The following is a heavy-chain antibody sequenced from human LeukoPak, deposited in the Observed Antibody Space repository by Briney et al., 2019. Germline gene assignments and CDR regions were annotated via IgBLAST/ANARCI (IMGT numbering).Heavy chain of an antibody. V-gene: IGHV5-51*01. CDR3: ARLSGGYQEFDY. CDR1: GYRFTTYW. D-gene: IGHD2-2*01. Sequence: GGSLKISCKGSGYRFTTYWIDWVRQMPGKGLEWMGSIYPSDSGARYSPSFQGQVTISADKSISTAYLQWSSLKASDTAMYYCARLSGGYQEFDYWGQGTLVTVSS. J-gene: IGHJ4*02. CDR2: IYPSDSGA.